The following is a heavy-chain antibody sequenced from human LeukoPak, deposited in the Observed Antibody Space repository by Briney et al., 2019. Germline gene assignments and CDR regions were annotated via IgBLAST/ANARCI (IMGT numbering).Heavy chain of an antibody. CDR1: GGSISSGDYY. V-gene: IGHV4-30-4*01. D-gene: IGHD6-13*01. CDR3: ARERIAELVDY. CDR2: IYYSGST. Sequence: SGTLSLTCTVSGGSISSGDYYWSWIRQPPGKGLEWIGYIYYSGSTYYNPSLKSRVTISVDTSKNQFSLKLSSVTAADTAVYYCARERIAELVDYWGQGTLVTVSS. J-gene: IGHJ4*02.